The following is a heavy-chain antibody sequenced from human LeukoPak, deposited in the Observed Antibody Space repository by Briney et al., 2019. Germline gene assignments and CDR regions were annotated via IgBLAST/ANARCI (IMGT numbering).Heavy chain of an antibody. J-gene: IGHJ4*02. V-gene: IGHV1-69*04. D-gene: IGHD2-2*01. Sequence: GASVKVSCKASGGTFSSYAISWVRQAPGQGLEWMGRIIPILGIANYAQKFQGRVTITADKSTSTAYMELSSLRSEDTAVYYCARDPGSYCSSTSCPLIAAAGYFDYWGQGTLVTVSS. CDR1: GGTFSSYA. CDR3: ARDPGSYCSSTSCPLIAAAGYFDY. CDR2: IIPILGIA.